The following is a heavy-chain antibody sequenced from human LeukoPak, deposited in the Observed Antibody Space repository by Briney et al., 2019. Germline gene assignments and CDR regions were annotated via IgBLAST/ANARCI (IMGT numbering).Heavy chain of an antibody. CDR1: GFTFSSFA. D-gene: IGHD3-10*01. V-gene: IGHV3-23*01. CDR3: AKDSAPNWYFDL. J-gene: IGHJ2*01. CDR2: ISGSGDNT. Sequence: GGSLRLSCAASGFTFSSFALSWVRQTPGKGLEWVSTISGSGDNTYYAGSVKGRFTISRDNSKNALYLQMNSLRAEDTAVYYCAKDSAPNWYFDLWGRGTLVTVSS.